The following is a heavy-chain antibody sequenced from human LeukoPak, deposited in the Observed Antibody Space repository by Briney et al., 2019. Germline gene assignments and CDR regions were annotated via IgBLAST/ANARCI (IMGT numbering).Heavy chain of an antibody. Sequence: SETLSLTCTVSGGSISSYYWSWIRQPPGKGLEWIGYIYYSGSTNYNPSLKSRVTISVDTSKNQFSLELSSVTAADTAVYYCARSGLWFGELFGWFDPWGQGTLVTVSS. CDR2: IYYSGST. CDR3: ARSGLWFGELFGWFDP. CDR1: GGSISSYY. V-gene: IGHV4-59*01. J-gene: IGHJ5*02. D-gene: IGHD3-10*01.